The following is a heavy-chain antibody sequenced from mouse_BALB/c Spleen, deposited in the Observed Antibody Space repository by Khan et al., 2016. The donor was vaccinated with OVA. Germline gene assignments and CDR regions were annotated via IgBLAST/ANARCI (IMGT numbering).Heavy chain of an antibody. J-gene: IGHJ4*01. D-gene: IGHD2-2*01. V-gene: IGHV9-2-1*01. CDR1: GYTFTDYS. CDR2: INTETGEP. CDR3: ASGGYDGYYYAMDY. Sequence: QIQLVQSGPELKKPGETVKISCKASGYTFTDYSMHWVKQAPGKGLKWMGWINTETGEPTYADGFKGRFAFSMETSASTAYLQINNLKNEDTATYFCASGGYDGYYYAMDYWGHGTSVTVSS.